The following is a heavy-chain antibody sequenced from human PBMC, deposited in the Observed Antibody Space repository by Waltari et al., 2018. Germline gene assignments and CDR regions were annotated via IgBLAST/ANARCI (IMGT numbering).Heavy chain of an antibody. CDR3: VRDHERGRYGMDV. CDR2: INEDETER. J-gene: IGHJ6*02. Sequence: EVQLVESGGDLVQPGGSLRISCGASGFDFDVYWMSWVRQAPGKGLEWVANINEDETERYYADSVRGRFTISRDNDQKALYLRMNSLRAEDTAVYYCVRDHERGRYGMDVWGQGTTVTVSS. V-gene: IGHV3-7*01. CDR1: GFDFDVYW. D-gene: IGHD3-16*01.